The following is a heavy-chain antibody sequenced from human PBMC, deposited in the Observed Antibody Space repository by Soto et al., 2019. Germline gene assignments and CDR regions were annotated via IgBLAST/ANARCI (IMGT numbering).Heavy chain of an antibody. V-gene: IGHV4-30-4*01. D-gene: IGHD6-13*01. CDR2: IYYSGST. Sequence: SETLSLTCTVSGGSISSGDYYWSWIRQPPGKGLEWIGYIYYSGSTYYNPSLKSRVTISVDTSKNQFSLKLSSVTAADTAVYYCARDLAAAGSDDYGMDVWGQGTTVTVS. J-gene: IGHJ6*02. CDR1: GGSISSGDYY. CDR3: ARDLAAAGSDDYGMDV.